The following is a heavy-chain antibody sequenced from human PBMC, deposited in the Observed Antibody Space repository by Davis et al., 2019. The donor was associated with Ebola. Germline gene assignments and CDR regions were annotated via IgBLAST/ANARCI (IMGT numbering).Heavy chain of an antibody. V-gene: IGHV3-21*04. Sequence: GESLKISCAASGFIFRNYGMSWVRQAPGKGLEWVSSISSDSDYIYYADSAKGRFTISRDNAKNSLYLQMNSLRVEDSAIYYCVKDSSNIWFDIWGQGTLVTVSS. CDR1: GFIFRNYG. J-gene: IGHJ3*02. CDR3: VKDSSNIWFDI. D-gene: IGHD2/OR15-2a*01. CDR2: ISSDSDYI.